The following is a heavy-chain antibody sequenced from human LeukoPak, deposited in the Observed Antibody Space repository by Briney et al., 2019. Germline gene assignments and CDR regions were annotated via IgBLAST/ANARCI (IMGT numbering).Heavy chain of an antibody. Sequence: GGSLRLSCAASGFTFSSYSMNWVRQAPGKGLEWVSSISSSSSYIYYADSVKGRFTTSRDNAKNSLYLQMNSLRAEDTAVYYCARDRVAVAGTRYFDYWGQGTLVTVSS. D-gene: IGHD6-19*01. J-gene: IGHJ4*02. V-gene: IGHV3-21*01. CDR3: ARDRVAVAGTRYFDY. CDR1: GFTFSSYS. CDR2: ISSSSSYI.